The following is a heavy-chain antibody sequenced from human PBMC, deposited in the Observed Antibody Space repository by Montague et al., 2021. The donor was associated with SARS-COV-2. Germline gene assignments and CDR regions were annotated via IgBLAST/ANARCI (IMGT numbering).Heavy chain of an antibody. J-gene: IGHJ6*02. CDR3: ARGVDWLSHYYYYGMDV. V-gene: IGHV4-31*03. CDR1: GGSISSGGYY. CDR2: IYYSGST. Sequence: TLSLTCTVSGGSISSGGYYWSWIRQHPGKGLEWIGYIYYSGSTYYNPSLKSRVTISVDTSKNQFSLKQSSVTAADTAVYYCARGVDWLSHYYYYGMDVWGQGTTVTVSS. D-gene: IGHD3-9*01.